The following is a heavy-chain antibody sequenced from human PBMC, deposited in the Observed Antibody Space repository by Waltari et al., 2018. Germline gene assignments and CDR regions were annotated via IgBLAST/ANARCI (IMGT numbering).Heavy chain of an antibody. V-gene: IGHV4-34*02. J-gene: IGHJ4*02. CDR1: GGSFNYYY. D-gene: IGHD6-6*01. CDR3: ARWWGYSSSYYFDH. Sequence: QVQLQQWGAGLLKPSETLSLTCAVYGGSFNYYYWSWIRQPPGKGLEWVGDINHTGDTRYNPSLTSRVTMSVDTSKSQFSLTLSSVTAADMAIYYCARWWGYSSSYYFDHWGQGTLATVSS. CDR2: INHTGDT.